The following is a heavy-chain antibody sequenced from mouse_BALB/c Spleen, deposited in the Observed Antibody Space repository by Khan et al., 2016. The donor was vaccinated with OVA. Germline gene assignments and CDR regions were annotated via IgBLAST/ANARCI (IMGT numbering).Heavy chain of an antibody. CDR3: ARLVDI. V-gene: IGHV2-9*02. Sequence: VQLQESGPGLVAPSQTLSITCTVSGFSLTSYGVHCVRQPPGKGLEWLGVIWAGGSKNYNSPLMNRLSISKDNSTSQVFLKMISLQTDDTAVYYCARLVDIWGQGTTLTVSS. J-gene: IGHJ2*01. CDR1: GFSLTSYG. D-gene: IGHD1-3*01. CDR2: IWAGGSK.